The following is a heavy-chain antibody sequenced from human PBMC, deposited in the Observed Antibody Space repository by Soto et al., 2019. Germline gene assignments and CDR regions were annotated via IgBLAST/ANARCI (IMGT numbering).Heavy chain of an antibody. D-gene: IGHD1-7*01. CDR3: ARLISNRNYGGQVRRIWYFDL. CDR1: GFTFSDYY. J-gene: IGHJ2*01. CDR2: IISDSTI. V-gene: IGHV3-11*01. Sequence: QVQLLESGGGLVKPGGSLRLYCAASGFTFSDYYMTWIRQAPGRGLEWISYIISDSTIYYSDSGKGRFTVSRDNGKNSLYLQMNSLRAEDTAMYYCARLISNRNYGGQVRRIWYFDLWGRGTLVTVSS.